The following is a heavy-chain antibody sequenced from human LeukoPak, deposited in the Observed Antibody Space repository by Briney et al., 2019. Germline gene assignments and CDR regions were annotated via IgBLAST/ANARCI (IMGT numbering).Heavy chain of an antibody. D-gene: IGHD1-14*01. J-gene: IGHJ5*02. CDR3: ARAGNRNDNWFDP. V-gene: IGHV1-69*05. Sequence: SVKVSCKASGGTFSSYAISWVRQAPGQGLEWMGGIIPILGTANYAQKFQGRVTITTDESTSTAYMELSSLRSEDTAVYYCARAGNRNDNWFDPWGQGTLVTVSS. CDR2: IIPILGTA. CDR1: GGTFSSYA.